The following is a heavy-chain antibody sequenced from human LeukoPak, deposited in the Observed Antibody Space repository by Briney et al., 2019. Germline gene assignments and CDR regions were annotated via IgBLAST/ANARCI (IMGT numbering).Heavy chain of an antibody. CDR1: GGTVTSYA. CDR2: IIPIFGTA. Sequence: SVKVSCKASGGTVTSYAICWVRHAPRQGLEWMGGIIPIFGTANYAQKFHGRVTITADESTSTAYMELSSLRSEAAAVYYCAGGYCTNGVCPLMRGMDVWGQGTTVTVSS. D-gene: IGHD2-8*01. CDR3: AGGYCTNGVCPLMRGMDV. V-gene: IGHV1-69*13. J-gene: IGHJ6*02.